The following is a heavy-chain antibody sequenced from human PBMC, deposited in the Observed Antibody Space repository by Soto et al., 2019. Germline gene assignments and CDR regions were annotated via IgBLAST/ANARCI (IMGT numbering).Heavy chain of an antibody. CDR1: GFSLRTSGVG. CDR3: AHSESSSWQNYFDY. Sequence: SGPTLVNPTQTLTLTCTFSGFSLRTSGVGVGWIRQPPGKALEWLALIYWNDDKRYSPSLKSRLTITKNTSKNQVVLTMTNMDPVDTATYYCAHSESSSWQNYFDYWGQGTLVTVSS. V-gene: IGHV2-5*01. J-gene: IGHJ4*02. D-gene: IGHD6-13*01. CDR2: IYWNDDK.